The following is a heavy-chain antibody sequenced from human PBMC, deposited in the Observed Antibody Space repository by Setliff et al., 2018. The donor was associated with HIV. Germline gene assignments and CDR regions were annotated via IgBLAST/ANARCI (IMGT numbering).Heavy chain of an antibody. CDR3: TTDPGWGEQLLSNYYYYYMDV. V-gene: IGHV3-15*01. J-gene: IGHJ6*03. D-gene: IGHD2-2*01. CDR2: IKSKTDGGTT. Sequence: GSLRLSCAASGLIFSNAWMSWVRQAPGKGLEWVGRIKSKTDGGTTDYAAPVKGRFTISRDDSKNTLYLQMNSLKTEDTAVYYCTTDPGWGEQLLSNYYYYYMDVWGKGTTVTVSS. CDR1: GLIFSNAW.